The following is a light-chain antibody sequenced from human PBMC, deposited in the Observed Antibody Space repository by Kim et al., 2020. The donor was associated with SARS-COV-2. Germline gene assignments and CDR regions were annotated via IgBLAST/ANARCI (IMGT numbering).Light chain of an antibody. J-gene: IGKJ2*01. CDR2: GAS. V-gene: IGKV3-20*01. Sequence: PGERATLSCRASQSVSSNYVAWYQQKPGQAPRLLIYGASSRATGIPDRFSGSGSRTDFTLTISRLEPEDFAVYYCQQYGNSPETFGQGTKLEI. CDR3: QQYGNSPET. CDR1: QSVSSNY.